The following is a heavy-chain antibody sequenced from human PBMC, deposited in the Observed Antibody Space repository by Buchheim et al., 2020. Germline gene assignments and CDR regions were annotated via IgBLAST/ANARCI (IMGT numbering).Heavy chain of an antibody. J-gene: IGHJ4*02. CDR2: IYYSGST. Sequence: QVRLQESGPGLVKPSGTLTLTCTVSGGSISSYYWSWIRQPPGKGLEWIGYIYYSGSTNYNPSLKSRVTISVDTSKNQFSLKLSSVTAADTAVYYCARVLHYYDSSGYSEHFDYWGQGTL. CDR1: GGSISSYY. V-gene: IGHV4-59*01. CDR3: ARVLHYYDSSGYSEHFDY. D-gene: IGHD3-22*01.